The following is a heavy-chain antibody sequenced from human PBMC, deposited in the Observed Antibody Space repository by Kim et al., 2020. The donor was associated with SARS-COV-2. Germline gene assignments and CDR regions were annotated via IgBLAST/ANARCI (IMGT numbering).Heavy chain of an antibody. J-gene: IGHJ4*02. D-gene: IGHD3-10*01. Sequence: TYYADSVKGRFTISRDKSKNTLYLQMNSLRAEDTAVYYCARERGNGSGIVWGQGTLVTVSS. CDR3: ARERGNGSGIV. CDR2: T. V-gene: IGHV3-53*01.